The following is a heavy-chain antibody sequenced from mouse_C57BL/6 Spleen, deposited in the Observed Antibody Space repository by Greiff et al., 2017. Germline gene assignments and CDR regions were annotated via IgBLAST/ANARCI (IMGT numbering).Heavy chain of an antibody. D-gene: IGHD2-2*01. CDR2: ISSGGSYT. Sequence: EVKLVESGGDLVKPGGSLKLSCAASGFTFSSYGMSWVRQTPDKRLEWVATISSGGSYTYYPDSVKGRFTISRDNAKNTLYLQVSSLKSEDTAMYYCARQWDYGYDGAWFAYWGQGTLVTVSA. V-gene: IGHV5-6*01. CDR1: GFTFSSYG. CDR3: ARQWDYGYDGAWFAY. J-gene: IGHJ3*01.